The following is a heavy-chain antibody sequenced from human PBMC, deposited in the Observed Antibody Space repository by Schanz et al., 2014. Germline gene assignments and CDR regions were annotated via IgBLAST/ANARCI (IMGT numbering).Heavy chain of an antibody. J-gene: IGHJ4*02. V-gene: IGHV1-18*04. Sequence: QVQLLQSGAEVKKPGASVKVSCKASGYTFPSYGISWVRQAPGQGLEWMGWINVYNGDTKFAKTFQDRVTLTTDTSTSTAYMELRSLTSEDTAVYYCASSGAGYSSSWDFDYWGQGTLVTVSS. CDR2: INVYNGDT. CDR1: GYTFPSYG. D-gene: IGHD6-13*01. CDR3: ASSGAGYSSSWDFDY.